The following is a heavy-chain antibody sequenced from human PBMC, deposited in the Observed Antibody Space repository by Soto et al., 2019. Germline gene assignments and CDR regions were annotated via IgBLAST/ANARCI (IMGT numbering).Heavy chain of an antibody. CDR3: ASYSSGWYDVSY. V-gene: IGHV4-61*01. J-gene: IGHJ4*02. D-gene: IGHD6-19*01. CDR2: IYYSGST. Sequence: QVQLQESGPGLVKPSETLSLTCTVSGCSVSSGSYFWSWIRQPPGKGLEWIWYIYYSGSTNYNPSLKSRVTLSVATSKNQFSLKLSSVTAADTAVYYCASYSSGWYDVSYWGQGSLGTVSS. CDR1: GCSVSSGSYF.